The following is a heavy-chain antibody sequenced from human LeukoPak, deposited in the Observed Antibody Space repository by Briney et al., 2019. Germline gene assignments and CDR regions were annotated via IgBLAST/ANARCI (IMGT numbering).Heavy chain of an antibody. V-gene: IGHV1-24*01. CDR2: FDPEDGET. CDR1: GYTLIDLS. CDR3: ARARIAAATSDY. Sequence: ASVKVSCKVSGYTLIDLSMHWVRQAPGKGLEWMGRFDPEDGETVYAQRFQGRVTMTEDTSTDTAYMELSSLTSEDTAVYYCARARIAAATSDYWGQGTLVTVSS. J-gene: IGHJ4*02. D-gene: IGHD6-13*01.